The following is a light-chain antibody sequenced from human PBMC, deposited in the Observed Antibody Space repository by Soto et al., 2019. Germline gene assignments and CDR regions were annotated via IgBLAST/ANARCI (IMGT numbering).Light chain of an antibody. CDR1: QSVSRN. J-gene: IGKJ1*01. Sequence: EIVMTQSPATLSVSPGERATLSCRASQSVSRNVAWYQQKPGQAPRLLIHDASTRATGISVRFSGSGSGTEFTLTISSLQSEDFAVYYCQQYNKVLWTFGQGTKVEIK. CDR2: DAS. CDR3: QQYNKVLWT. V-gene: IGKV3-15*01.